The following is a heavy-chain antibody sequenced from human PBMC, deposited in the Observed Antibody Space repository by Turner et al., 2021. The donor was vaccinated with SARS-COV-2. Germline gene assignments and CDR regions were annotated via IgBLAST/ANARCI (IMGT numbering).Heavy chain of an antibody. CDR1: GGSISSCSYY. J-gene: IGHJ2*01. D-gene: IGHD3-22*01. Sequence: QPQLQESRPGLVKPAETLSLTCTFSGGSISSCSYYWRWIRQTPGKGLEWVGRIYYSGSTYYNPSITSRVTISVDTSKNQFSLKLSSVTAADTTVYYCARHPYYYDSSGLCWYFDLWGRGTLVTVSS. CDR2: IYYSGST. V-gene: IGHV4-39*01. CDR3: ARHPYYYDSSGLCWYFDL.